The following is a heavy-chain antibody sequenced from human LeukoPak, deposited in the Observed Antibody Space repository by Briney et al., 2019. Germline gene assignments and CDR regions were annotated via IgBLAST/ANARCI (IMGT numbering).Heavy chain of an antibody. CDR2: ISSSSSYI. D-gene: IGHD2-2*01. CDR3: ARDVPAAPPDY. V-gene: IGHV3-21*01. J-gene: IGHJ4*02. CDR1: GFTFSSYS. Sequence: GGSLRLSCAASGFTFSSYSMNWVRQAPGKGLEWVSSISSSSSYIYYADSVKGRFTISRDNAKNSLYLQMNSLRAEDAAVYYCARDVPAAPPDYWGQGTLVTVSS.